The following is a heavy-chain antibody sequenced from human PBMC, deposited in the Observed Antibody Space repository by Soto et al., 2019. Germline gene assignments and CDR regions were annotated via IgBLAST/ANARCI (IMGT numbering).Heavy chain of an antibody. V-gene: IGHV3-53*01. Sequence: PGGSLRLSCAASGFTVSSNYMSWVRQAPGKGLEWVSVIYSGGSTYYADSVKGRFTISRDNSKNTLYLQMNSLRAEDTAVYYCARDSRDDFWSGYRAGMDVWGQGTTVTVSS. D-gene: IGHD3-3*01. CDR2: IYSGGST. CDR3: ARDSRDDFWSGYRAGMDV. J-gene: IGHJ6*02. CDR1: GFTVSSNY.